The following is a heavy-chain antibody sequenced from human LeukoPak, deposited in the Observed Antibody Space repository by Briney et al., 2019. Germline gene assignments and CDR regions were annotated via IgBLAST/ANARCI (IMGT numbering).Heavy chain of an antibody. CDR2: IYSSGST. Sequence: SETLSLTCTGSGGSISSSSYYWGWIRQPPGKGLEWIGSIYSSGSTYYNPSLKSRVTISVDTSNNQFSLKLSSVTAADTAVYYCARDPTQKGYWGPGTLVTVSS. CDR1: GGSISSSSYY. V-gene: IGHV4-39*07. CDR3: ARDPTQKGY. J-gene: IGHJ4*02.